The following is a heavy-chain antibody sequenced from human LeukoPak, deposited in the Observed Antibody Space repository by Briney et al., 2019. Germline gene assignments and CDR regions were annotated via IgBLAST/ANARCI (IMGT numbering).Heavy chain of an antibody. V-gene: IGHV4-4*09. D-gene: IGHD3-10*01. CDR2: IYTSGST. Sequence: SETLSLTCTVSGGSISSYYWSWIRQPPGKGLERIGYIYTSGSTNYNPSLKSRVTISVDTSKNQFSLKLSSVTAADTAVYYCARHFPRGELGYYMDVWGKGTTVTVSS. CDR3: ARHFPRGELGYYMDV. CDR1: GGSISSYY. J-gene: IGHJ6*03.